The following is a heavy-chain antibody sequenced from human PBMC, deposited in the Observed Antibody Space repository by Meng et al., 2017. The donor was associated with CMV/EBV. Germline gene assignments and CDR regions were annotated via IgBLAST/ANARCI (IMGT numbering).Heavy chain of an antibody. CDR1: GGTFSSYA. CDR3: ASAGCSSTSCHKGDAFDI. D-gene: IGHD2-2*01. V-gene: IGHV1-69*05. Sequence: SVKVSCKASGGTFSSYAISWVRQAPGQGLEWMGGIIPIFGTANYAQKFQGRVTMTRDTSTSTVYMELSSLRSEDTAVYYCASAGCSSTSCHKGDAFDIWGQGTMVTVSS. J-gene: IGHJ3*02. CDR2: IIPIFGTA.